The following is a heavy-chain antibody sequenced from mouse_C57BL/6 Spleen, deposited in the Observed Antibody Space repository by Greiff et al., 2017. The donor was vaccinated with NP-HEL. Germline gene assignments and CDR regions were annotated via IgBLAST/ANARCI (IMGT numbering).Heavy chain of an antibody. CDR1: GYTFTSYW. CDR3: ARSSLITTPRFDD. V-gene: IGHV1-69*01. J-gene: IGHJ2*01. D-gene: IGHD1-1*01. Sequence: VQLQQSGAELVMPGASVKLSCKASGYTFTSYWMHWVKQRPGQGLEWIGEIDPSDSYTNYNQKFKGKSTLTVDKSSSTAYMHLSSLTSEDSAVYYCARSSLITTPRFDDWGQGTTLTVSS. CDR2: IDPSDSYT.